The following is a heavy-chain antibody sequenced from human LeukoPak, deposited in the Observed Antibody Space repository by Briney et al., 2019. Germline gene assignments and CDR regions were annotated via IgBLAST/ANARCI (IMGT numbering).Heavy chain of an antibody. CDR3: ARDRDFWSGGAFDI. CDR2: ISYDGSNK. J-gene: IGHJ3*02. Sequence: GRSLRLSCAASGFTFSSYAMHWVRQAPGKGLEWVAVISYDGSNKYYADSVKGRFTISRDNSKNTLYLQVNSLRAEDTAVYYCARDRDFWSGGAFDIWGQGTMVTVSS. D-gene: IGHD3-3*01. CDR1: GFTFSSYA. V-gene: IGHV3-30*04.